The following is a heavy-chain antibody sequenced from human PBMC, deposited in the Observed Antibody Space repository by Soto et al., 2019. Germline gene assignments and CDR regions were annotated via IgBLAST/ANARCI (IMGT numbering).Heavy chain of an antibody. V-gene: IGHV4-59*08. CDR3: ARHGWPYGSGSTNWFDP. CDR1: GGSISSYY. J-gene: IGHJ5*02. Sequence: SETLSLPCTVSGGSISSYYWRWIRQPPGKGLEWIGYIYYSGSTNYNPSLKSRVTISVDTSKNQFSPKLSSVTAADTAVYYCARHGWPYGSGSTNWFDPWGQGTLVTVS. D-gene: IGHD3-10*01. CDR2: IYYSGST.